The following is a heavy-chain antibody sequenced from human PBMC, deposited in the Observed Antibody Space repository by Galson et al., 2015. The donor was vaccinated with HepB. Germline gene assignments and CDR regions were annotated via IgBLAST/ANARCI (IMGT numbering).Heavy chain of an antibody. CDR3: VKLGYDFWSGYAESFDY. V-gene: IGHV3-64D*06. J-gene: IGHJ4*02. CDR2: ISSNGGST. Sequence: SLRLSCAASGFTFSSYAMHWVRQAPGKGLEYVSAISSNGGSTYYADSVKGRFTISRDNSKNTLYLQMSSLRAEDTAVYYCVKLGYDFWSGYAESFDYWGQGTLVTVSS. CDR1: GFTFSSYA. D-gene: IGHD3-3*01.